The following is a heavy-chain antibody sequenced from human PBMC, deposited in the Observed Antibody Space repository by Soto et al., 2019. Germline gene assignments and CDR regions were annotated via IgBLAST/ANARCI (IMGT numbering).Heavy chain of an antibody. D-gene: IGHD3-3*01. CDR1: GYTFTGYY. CDR3: ARGFYDFWSGYWPDWFDP. CDR2: INPNSGGT. Sequence: RASVKVSCKASGYTFTGYYMHWVRQAPGQGLEWMGWINPNSGGTNYAQKFQGRVTMTRDTSISTAYMELSRLRSDDTAVYYCARGFYDFWSGYWPDWFDPWGQGTLVTVSS. J-gene: IGHJ5*02. V-gene: IGHV1-2*02.